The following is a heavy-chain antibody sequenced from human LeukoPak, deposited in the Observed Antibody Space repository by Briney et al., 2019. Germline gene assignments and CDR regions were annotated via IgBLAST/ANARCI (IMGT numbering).Heavy chain of an antibody. CDR2: ISWNSGSI. D-gene: IGHD1-26*01. J-gene: IGHJ3*02. V-gene: IGHV3-9*01. CDR3: AKVYSGSYSGAFDI. Sequence: PGGSLRLSCAASGFTFDDYAMHWVRQAPGKGLEWVSGISWNSGSIGYADSVKGRFTISRDNAKNSLYLQMNSLRAEDTALYYCAKVYSGSYSGAFDIWGQGTMVTVSS. CDR1: GFTFDDYA.